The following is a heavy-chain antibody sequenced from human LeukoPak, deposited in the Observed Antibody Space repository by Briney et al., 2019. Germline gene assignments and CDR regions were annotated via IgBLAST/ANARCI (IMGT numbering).Heavy chain of an antibody. CDR3: AGDPRLDYYDSRMNWFDP. D-gene: IGHD3-22*01. Sequence: ASVKVSXKASGYTFTSYGISWVRQAPGQGLEWMGWISAYNGNTNYAQKLQGRVTMTTDTSTSTAYMELRSLRSDDTAVYYCAGDPRLDYYDSRMNWFDPWGQGTLVTVSS. CDR1: GYTFTSYG. J-gene: IGHJ5*02. CDR2: ISAYNGNT. V-gene: IGHV1-18*01.